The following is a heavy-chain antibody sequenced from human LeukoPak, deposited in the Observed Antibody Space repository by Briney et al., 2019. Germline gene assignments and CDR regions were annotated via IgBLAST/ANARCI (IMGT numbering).Heavy chain of an antibody. D-gene: IGHD2-21*02. Sequence: SQTLSLTCTVSGGSISSGDYYWRWLRQPPGKGLEWIGYIYYIGNTFYNPSLKSRVTISVDTSKNQFSLKLSSVTAADTAVYYCARAYCGRDCTPYWYFDRWGRGTLGTVTS. V-gene: IGHV4-30-4*01. J-gene: IGHJ2*01. CDR2: IYYIGNT. CDR1: GGSISSGDYY. CDR3: ARAYCGRDCTPYWYFDR.